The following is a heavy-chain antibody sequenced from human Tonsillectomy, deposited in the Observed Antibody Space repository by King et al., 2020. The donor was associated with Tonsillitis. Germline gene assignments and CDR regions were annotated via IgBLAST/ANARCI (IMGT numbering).Heavy chain of an antibody. Sequence: VQLVESGGGVVHPGRSLRLSCAASGFTFSSYAMSWVRQAPGKGLEWVSSFSGSGGITYYTDSVKGRFTISRDNSKNTLYLQMNSLRAEDTAVYYCVKDNQDIVLVPAARDYYYYYYMDVWGKGTTVTVSS. V-gene: IGHV3-23*04. CDR3: VKDNQDIVLVPAARDYYYYYYMDV. D-gene: IGHD2-2*01. J-gene: IGHJ6*03. CDR1: GFTFSSYA. CDR2: FSGSGGIT.